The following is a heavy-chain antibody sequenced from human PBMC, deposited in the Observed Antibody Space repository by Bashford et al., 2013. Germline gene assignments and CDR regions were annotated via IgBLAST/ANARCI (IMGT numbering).Heavy chain of an antibody. CDR1: GGSISSFY. CDR3: AKRRSGGSWGYYYYAMDV. J-gene: IGHJ6*02. D-gene: IGHD6-13*01. Sequence: SETLSLTCTVSGGSISSFYWSWIRQPPGKGLEWMGYISYSGNTNYNPSFKSRVTISVDTSKNQFSLQVNSLRAEDTAVYYCAKRRSGGSWGYYYYAMDVWGQGATVTVSS. V-gene: IGHV4-59*12. CDR2: ISYSGNT.